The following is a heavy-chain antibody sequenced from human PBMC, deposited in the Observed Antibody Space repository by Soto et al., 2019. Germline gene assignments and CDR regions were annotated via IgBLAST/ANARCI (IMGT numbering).Heavy chain of an antibody. Sequence: XGSLRLSFSASGLLFSDYYFSWIRQAPGKGLECVAYISGTGDTKYYADSVKGRFTISRDNTKNSLYLQVNSLRAEDAAVYYCAIGGGQIYYKGLDVWGQGTTVTVSS. V-gene: IGHV3-11*01. CDR1: GLLFSDYY. D-gene: IGHD3-10*01. J-gene: IGHJ6*02. CDR2: ISGTGDTK. CDR3: AIGGGQIYYKGLDV.